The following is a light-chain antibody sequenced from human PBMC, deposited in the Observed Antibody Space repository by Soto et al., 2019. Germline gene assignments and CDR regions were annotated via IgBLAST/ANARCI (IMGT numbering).Light chain of an antibody. CDR1: SSDVGGYDY. CDR3: SSHTSGSTRV. Sequence: LAQPASVSGSPGQSIAISCTGTSSDVGGYDYVSWYQQQPDKAPKLMIYEVTKRPSGVSNRFSGSKSGNTASLTISGLQAEDEADYYCSSHTSGSTRVFGTGTKVTVL. CDR2: EVT. V-gene: IGLV2-14*01. J-gene: IGLJ1*01.